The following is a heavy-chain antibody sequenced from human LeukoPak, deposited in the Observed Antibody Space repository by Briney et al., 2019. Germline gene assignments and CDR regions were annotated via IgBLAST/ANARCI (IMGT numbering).Heavy chain of an antibody. CDR1: GYSFTSCW. CDR3: ATSAAAGSSFRFDP. V-gene: IGHV5-51*01. D-gene: IGHD6-13*01. Sequence: GGSLKISCKGSGYSFTSCWSRWVGQMPGKGLGWMGIIYPGDSDTSYSPSFPGQVTISADKSISTAYLQWSSLKASDTAMYYCATSAAAGSSFRFDPWGQATLVTVSS. CDR2: IYPGDSDT. J-gene: IGHJ5*02.